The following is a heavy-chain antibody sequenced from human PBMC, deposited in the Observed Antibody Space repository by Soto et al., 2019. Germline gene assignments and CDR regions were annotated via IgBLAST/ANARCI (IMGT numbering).Heavy chain of an antibody. CDR1: GFTFSGFG. Sequence: QVQLVESGGAVVQPGTSLRLSCEASGFTFSGFGMHWVRQAPGKGLEWVAVIWDDGSKQNYADCVKGRFTISRDNSKNALYLQMNSLTADDTVGYYCARGRGGSYGGNSVHCDIWGQGTLVTVSS. CDR2: IWDDGSKQ. D-gene: IGHD4-17*01. CDR3: ARGRGGSYGGNSVHCDI. V-gene: IGHV3-33*01. J-gene: IGHJ3*02.